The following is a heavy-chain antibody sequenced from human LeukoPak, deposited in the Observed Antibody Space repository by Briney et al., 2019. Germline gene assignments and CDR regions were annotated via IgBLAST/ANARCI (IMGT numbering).Heavy chain of an antibody. CDR1: GFTFSSYG. V-gene: IGHV3-30*02. CDR3: ARFLYYDFWSDRAFDI. D-gene: IGHD3-3*01. CDR2: IRYDGSNK. J-gene: IGHJ3*02. Sequence: GGSLRLSCAASGFTFSSYGMHWVRQAPGKGLEWVAFIRYDGSNKYYADSVKGRFTISRYNSKNTLYLQMNSLRAEDTAVYYCARFLYYDFWSDRAFDIWGQGTMVTVSS.